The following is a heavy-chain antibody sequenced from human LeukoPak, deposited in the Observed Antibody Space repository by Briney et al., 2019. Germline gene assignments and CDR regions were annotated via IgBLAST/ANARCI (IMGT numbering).Heavy chain of an antibody. Sequence: SETLSLTCTVSGYSISSGYYWGWIRQPPGKGLEWIGSIYHSGSTYYNPSLKSRVTISVDTSKNQFSLKLSSMTAADTAVYYCARATPGYSSGWYEGPEAFDIWGQGTMVTVSS. J-gene: IGHJ3*02. CDR3: ARATPGYSSGWYEGPEAFDI. D-gene: IGHD6-19*01. CDR1: GYSISSGYY. CDR2: IYHSGST. V-gene: IGHV4-38-2*02.